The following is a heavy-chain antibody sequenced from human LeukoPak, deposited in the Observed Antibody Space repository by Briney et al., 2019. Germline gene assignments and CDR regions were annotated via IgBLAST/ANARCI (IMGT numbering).Heavy chain of an antibody. Sequence: GASVKVSCKASGYTFPSYGISWVRQAPGQGLEWMGWINPYNANTNYAQKVQGRVTMTTDTSTSTAYMELRSLRSDDTAVYYCARDRSDSGDYVLLDSWGQGTLVTVSS. J-gene: IGHJ4*02. D-gene: IGHD4-17*01. V-gene: IGHV1-18*01. CDR2: INPYNANT. CDR3: ARDRSDSGDYVLLDS. CDR1: GYTFPSYG.